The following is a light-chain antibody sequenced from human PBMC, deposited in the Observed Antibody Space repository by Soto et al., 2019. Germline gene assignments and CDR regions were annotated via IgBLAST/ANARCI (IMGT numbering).Light chain of an antibody. CDR2: DAS. J-gene: IGKJ1*01. Sequence: EIVLTQSPGTLSLSPGERATLSCRASQSVSSNYLAWYQQRPGQAPRLLIYDASSRATGVPDRFSGSGSGTEFTLTISSLQPDDFATYYCQQYNSYSRFGQGTKVDIK. V-gene: IGKV3-20*01. CDR3: QQYNSYSR. CDR1: QSVSSNY.